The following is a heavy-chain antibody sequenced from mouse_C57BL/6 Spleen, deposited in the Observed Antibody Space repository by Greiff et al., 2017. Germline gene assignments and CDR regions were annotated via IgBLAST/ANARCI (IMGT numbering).Heavy chain of an antibody. CDR2: IYPGDGDT. CDR1: GYAFSSSW. V-gene: IGHV1-82*01. D-gene: IGHD1-1*01. J-gene: IGHJ2*01. Sequence: VQLQQSGPELVKPGASVKISCKASGYAFSSSWMNWVKQRPGKGLEWIGRIYPGDGDTNYNGKFKGKATLTADKSSSTAYMQLSSLTSEDAAVYFCARKDYYGSSLLGYFGYWGHGTTLTVSS. CDR3: ARKDYYGSSLLGYFGY.